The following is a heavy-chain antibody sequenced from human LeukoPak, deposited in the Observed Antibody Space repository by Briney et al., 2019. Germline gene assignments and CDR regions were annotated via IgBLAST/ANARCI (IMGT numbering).Heavy chain of an antibody. V-gene: IGHV3-23*01. CDR1: GFTFSSYA. CDR3: AKVDGITIFGVALH. CDR2: ISGSGGDT. J-gene: IGHJ4*02. D-gene: IGHD3-3*01. Sequence: PGGSLRLSCAASGFTFSSYAMTWVRQAPGKGLEWVSGISGSGGDTYYADSVKGRFTISRDNSKNTLYLQINSLRAEDTAVYYCAKVDGITIFGVALHWGQGTLVTVSS.